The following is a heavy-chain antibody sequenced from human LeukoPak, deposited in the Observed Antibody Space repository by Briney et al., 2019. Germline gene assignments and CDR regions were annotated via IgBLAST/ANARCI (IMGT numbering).Heavy chain of an antibody. CDR2: IIPIFGTA. Sequence: RASVKVSCKASGGTFSSYAISWVRQAPGQGLEWMGGIIPIFGTANYAQKFQGRVTITADESTSTVYMELSSLRSEDTAVYYCARGRNYYDSSRYYYEGDAFDIWGQGTMVTVSS. CDR3: ARGRNYYDSSRYYYEGDAFDI. V-gene: IGHV1-69*13. J-gene: IGHJ3*02. D-gene: IGHD3-22*01. CDR1: GGTFSSYA.